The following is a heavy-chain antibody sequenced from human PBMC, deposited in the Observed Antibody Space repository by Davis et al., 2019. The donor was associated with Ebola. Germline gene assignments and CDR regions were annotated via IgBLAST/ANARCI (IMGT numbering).Heavy chain of an antibody. J-gene: IGHJ4*02. CDR2: IYYDGSNK. CDR3: ARDRGGIVVVTYYFDY. D-gene: IGHD3-22*01. V-gene: IGHV3-33*08. Sequence: GGSLRLSCAASGFTFRSYGMHWVRQAPGKGLEWVAVIYYDGSNKYYADSVKGRFTISSDNAKNSLYLQMNSLRDEDTAVYYCARDRGGIVVVTYYFDYWGQGTLVTVSS. CDR1: GFTFRSYG.